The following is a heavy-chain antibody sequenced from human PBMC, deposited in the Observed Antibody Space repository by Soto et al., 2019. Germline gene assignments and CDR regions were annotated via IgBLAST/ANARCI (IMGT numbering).Heavy chain of an antibody. CDR1: GYTFTSYD. CDR3: ARGYCSGGSCYDAFDI. D-gene: IGHD2-15*01. Sequence: GASVKVSCKASGYTFTSYDINWVRQATGQGLEWMGWMNPNSGNTGYAQKFQGRVTMTRNTSISTAYMGLSSLRSEDTAVYYCARGYCSGGSCYDAFDIWGQGTMVTVSS. CDR2: MNPNSGNT. J-gene: IGHJ3*02. V-gene: IGHV1-8*01.